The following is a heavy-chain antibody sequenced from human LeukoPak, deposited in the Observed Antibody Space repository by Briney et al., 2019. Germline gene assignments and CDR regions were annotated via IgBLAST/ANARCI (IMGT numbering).Heavy chain of an antibody. D-gene: IGHD4-17*01. Sequence: ASVKVSCKASGYTSTSYGISWVRQAPGQGLEWMGIINPSGGSTSYAQKFQGRVTMTRDTSTSTVYMELSSLRSEDTAVYYCARGLTKNYGDYDAFDIWGQGTMVTVSS. CDR2: INPSGGST. J-gene: IGHJ3*02. V-gene: IGHV1-46*01. CDR3: ARGLTKNYGDYDAFDI. CDR1: GYTSTSYG.